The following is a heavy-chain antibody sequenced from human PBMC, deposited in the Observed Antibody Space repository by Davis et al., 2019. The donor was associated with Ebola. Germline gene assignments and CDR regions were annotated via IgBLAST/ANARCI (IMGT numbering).Heavy chain of an antibody. D-gene: IGHD1-26*01. Sequence: GESLKISCAASGFTVRNYHISWVRQAPGKGLEWVSVHYRGGPTHYADSVQGRFTISRDSSKNTLYLQMHSLRAEDTAVYYCARDWEYTTTFEWGLARRGYYGMDVWGKGTTVTVSS. J-gene: IGHJ6*04. V-gene: IGHV3-66*01. CDR2: HYRGGPT. CDR1: GFTVRNYH. CDR3: ARDWEYTTTFEWGLARRGYYGMDV.